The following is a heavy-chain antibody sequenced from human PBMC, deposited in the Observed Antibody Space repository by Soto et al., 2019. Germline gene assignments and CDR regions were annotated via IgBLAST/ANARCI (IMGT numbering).Heavy chain of an antibody. Sequence: VGSLSLSCAASGFTFSSYSMNWVRQAPGKGLEWVSYISSSSSTIYYADSVKGRFTISRDNAKNSLYLQMNSLGDEDTAVYYCARTGYCSGGSCYSRSYYYYGMDVWGQGTTVTVSS. J-gene: IGHJ6*02. CDR2: ISSSSSTI. D-gene: IGHD2-15*01. CDR3: ARTGYCSGGSCYSRSYYYYGMDV. V-gene: IGHV3-48*02. CDR1: GFTFSSYS.